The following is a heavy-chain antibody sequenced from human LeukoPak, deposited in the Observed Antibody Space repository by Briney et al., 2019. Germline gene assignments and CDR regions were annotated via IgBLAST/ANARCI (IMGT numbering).Heavy chain of an antibody. J-gene: IGHJ3*01. CDR1: GSTFNIAW. CDR2: IKTQIDGGTT. V-gene: IGHV3-15*01. CDR3: TTSQQLLNYAYDF. D-gene: IGHD2-2*01. Sequence: GGSLRLSCAASGSTFNIAWMTWVRQAPGKWLEWVGRIKTQIDGGTTDYAAPVKGRFTISRDDSKNTLYLQMNSLKTEDTGVYYCTTSQQLLNYAYDFWGQGTMVTVSS.